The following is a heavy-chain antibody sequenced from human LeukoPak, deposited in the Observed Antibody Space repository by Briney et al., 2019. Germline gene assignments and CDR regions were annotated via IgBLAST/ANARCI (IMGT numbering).Heavy chain of an antibody. V-gene: IGHV3-64D*06. CDR3: VETMVTCGGLIRTDAFDF. J-gene: IGHJ3*01. Sequence: GGSLTLSCSASGFTFNNYAMHWVRQAPGKGLEYVSGINNNGGSTQYADSVKGRFTISRDNSKNILYLQMSSLRADDTATYYCVETMVTCGGLIRTDAFDFWGQGTLVIVSS. CDR2: INNNGGST. CDR1: GFTFNNYA. D-gene: IGHD3-16*01.